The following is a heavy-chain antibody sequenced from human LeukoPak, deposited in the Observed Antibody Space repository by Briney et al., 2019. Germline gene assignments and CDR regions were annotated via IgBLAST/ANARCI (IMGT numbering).Heavy chain of an antibody. V-gene: IGHV3-23*01. Sequence: PGGSLRLSCVASGFSFSNYAMNWVRQAPGKGLEWVSTISESGGNTYYADSVKGRFTISRDNPKNTLYLEMNSLRAEDTAVYYCAKAPSLGWLRIGYWGQGTLVTVSS. CDR3: AKAPSLGWLRIGY. CDR1: GFSFSNYA. D-gene: IGHD3-3*01. CDR2: ISESGGNT. J-gene: IGHJ4*02.